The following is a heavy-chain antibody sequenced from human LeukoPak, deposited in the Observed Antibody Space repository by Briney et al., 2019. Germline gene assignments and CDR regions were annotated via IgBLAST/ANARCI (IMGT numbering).Heavy chain of an antibody. Sequence: PGGSLRLSCAASGFTFSNYEMNWVRQAPGKGLEWVSYISDSGTTIYYGDSVKGRFTISRDNAKKSLYLQTNSLRAEDTAVYYCARVRYFDWLGPFDYWGQGTLVTVSS. J-gene: IGHJ4*02. CDR2: ISDSGTTI. CDR1: GFTFSNYE. V-gene: IGHV3-48*03. D-gene: IGHD3-9*01. CDR3: ARVRYFDWLGPFDY.